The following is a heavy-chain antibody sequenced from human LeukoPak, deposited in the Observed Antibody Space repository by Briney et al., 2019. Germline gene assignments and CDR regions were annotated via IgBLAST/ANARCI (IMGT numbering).Heavy chain of an antibody. V-gene: IGHV3-9*03. CDR2: ISWNSGSI. Sequence: PGRSLRLSCAASGFTFDDYAMHWVRQAPGKGLEWVSGISWNSGSIGYADSVKGRFTISRDNAKNSLYLQMNSLRAEDMALYYCAKGGVIDYYYDSSGFLSRAYYFDYWGQGTLVTVSS. J-gene: IGHJ4*02. CDR1: GFTFDDYA. D-gene: IGHD3-22*01. CDR3: AKGGVIDYYYDSSGFLSRAYYFDY.